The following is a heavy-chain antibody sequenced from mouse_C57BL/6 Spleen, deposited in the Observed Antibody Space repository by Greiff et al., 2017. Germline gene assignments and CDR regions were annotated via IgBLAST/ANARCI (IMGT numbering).Heavy chain of an antibody. CDR3: AIRSLFYDYGEGYFDC. V-gene: IGHV1-74*01. D-gene: IGHD2-4*01. CDR2: IHPSNSDT. Sequence: QVQLQQPGAELVKPGASVKVSCKASGYTFTSYWMNWVKQRPGQGLEWIGRIHPSNSDTNYNHKFKGKATLTVDKSSRPAYMQLSRLRSEDSAVYYYAIRSLFYDYGEGYFDCWGHGTTLTVSA. CDR1: GYTFTSYW. J-gene: IGHJ2*01.